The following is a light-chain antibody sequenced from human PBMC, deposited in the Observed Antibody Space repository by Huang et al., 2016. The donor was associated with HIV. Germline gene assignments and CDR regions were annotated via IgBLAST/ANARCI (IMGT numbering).Light chain of an antibody. Sequence: EIVMTQSPATLSVSPGERATLSCRASQSVSSNLARYQQKPGQAPRPLSYGTSTRATGIPASFSGSGSGTEFTLTISSLQSEDFAVYYCQQYNNWPPNPTFGQGTKVEIK. V-gene: IGKV3-15*01. CDR2: GTS. CDR3: QQYNNWPPNPT. CDR1: QSVSSN. J-gene: IGKJ1*01.